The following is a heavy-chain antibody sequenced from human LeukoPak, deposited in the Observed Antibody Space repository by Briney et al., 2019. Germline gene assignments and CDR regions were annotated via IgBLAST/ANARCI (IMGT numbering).Heavy chain of an antibody. V-gene: IGHV3-23*01. CDR1: GFTLSSFA. Sequence: GGSLRLSCTASGFTLSSFAMSWVRQAPGKGLELVSTLSSSGVRTYYADSVKGRFTVSRDNSKNTLYLEMNSLRAEDTAIYYCAKMKGHPLPKYYMDVWGQGTTVTVSS. J-gene: IGHJ6*01. D-gene: IGHD1-26*01. CDR3: AKMKGHPLPKYYMDV. CDR2: LSSSGVRT.